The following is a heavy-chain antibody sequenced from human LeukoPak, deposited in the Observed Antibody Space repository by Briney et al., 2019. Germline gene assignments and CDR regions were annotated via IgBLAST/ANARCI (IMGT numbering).Heavy chain of an antibody. Sequence: GGSLRLSCAASGFTFRSYAKSWVRQAPGKGLEWVSAVSGSGDSTDYADPGKGRFTISRDNPKNTLYLQMNSLRAEDTAIYYCAKDRGVVVRSDVCFDSWGQGILVTVSS. CDR3: AKDRGVVVRSDVCFDS. J-gene: IGHJ4*02. CDR1: GFTFRSYA. V-gene: IGHV3-23*01. CDR2: VSGSGDST. D-gene: IGHD2-2*01.